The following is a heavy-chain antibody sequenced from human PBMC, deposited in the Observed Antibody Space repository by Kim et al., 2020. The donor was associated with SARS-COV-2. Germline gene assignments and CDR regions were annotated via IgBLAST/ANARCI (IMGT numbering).Heavy chain of an antibody. Sequence: ASVKVSCKASGYTFTSYGISWVRQAPGQGLEWMGWISAYNGNTNYAQKLQGRVTMTTDTSTSTVYMELRRLRADDTAVYYCARGLVVGPAASPNELNYYYYVMYVWNEGTACAVSP. J-gene: IGHJ6*04. V-gene: IGHV1-18*01. CDR2: ISAYNGNT. D-gene: IGHD2-2*01. CDR1: GYTFTSYG. CDR3: ARGLVVGPAASPNELNYYYYVMYV.